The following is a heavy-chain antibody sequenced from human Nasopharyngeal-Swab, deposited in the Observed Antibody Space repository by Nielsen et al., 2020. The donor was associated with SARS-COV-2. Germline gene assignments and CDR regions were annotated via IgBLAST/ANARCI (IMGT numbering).Heavy chain of an antibody. CDR3: ARGSQGTRWS. V-gene: IGHV6-1*01. CDR1: GASVSSNTAA. J-gene: IGHJ5*02. Sequence: SETLSLTCAISGASVSSNTAAWSWTRQSPLRGLEWPGRTWYRSKWHYDYAESVKIRITINPDTTKNQFYLQLNSVTPEDTAVYYCARGSQGTRWSWGQGTLVTVSS. CDR2: TWYRSKWHY. D-gene: IGHD2-15*01.